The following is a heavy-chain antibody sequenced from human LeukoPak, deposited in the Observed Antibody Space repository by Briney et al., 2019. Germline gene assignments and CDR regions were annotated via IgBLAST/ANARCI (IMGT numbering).Heavy chain of an antibody. CDR1: GGSIGTSY. V-gene: IGHV4-59*01. J-gene: IGHJ1*01. D-gene: IGHD3-10*01. Sequence: SETLSLTCSVSGGSIGTSYWNWIRQPPGKGLEWIGYIYYSGNSNYNPSLKSRVTMSVDTSKTQFSLKLSSVTAADTAVYYCARGSGYLPDWGQGTLVTVSS. CDR2: IYYSGNS. CDR3: ARGSGYLPD.